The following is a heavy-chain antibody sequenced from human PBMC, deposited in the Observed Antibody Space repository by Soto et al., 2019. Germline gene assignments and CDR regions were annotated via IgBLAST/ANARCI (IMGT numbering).Heavy chain of an antibody. V-gene: IGHV2-5*02. Sequence: QITLKESGPTLVKPTQTLTLTCTFSGFSLSTSGVGVGWIRQPPGKALEWLALIYWDDDKRYSPSLKSRLTITKDTSKNQVVLTMTNLDPVDTATYYCAHVAAGTNHYYYGMDVWGQGTTVTVSS. CDR3: AHVAAGTNHYYYGMDV. J-gene: IGHJ6*02. CDR1: GFSLSTSGVG. CDR2: IYWDDDK. D-gene: IGHD6-13*01.